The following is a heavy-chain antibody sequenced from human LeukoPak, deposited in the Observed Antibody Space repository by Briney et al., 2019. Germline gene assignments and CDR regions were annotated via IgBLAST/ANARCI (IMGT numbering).Heavy chain of an antibody. Sequence: GASVKVSCKASGYTFTSYYMHWVRQAPGQGLGWMGIINPSGGSTSYAQKFQGGVTMTRDTSTSTVYMELSSLRSEDTVVYYCARDLYGDYLSYWGQGTLVTVSS. CDR3: ARDLYGDYLSY. D-gene: IGHD4-17*01. CDR2: INPSGGST. V-gene: IGHV1-46*01. J-gene: IGHJ4*02. CDR1: GYTFTSYY.